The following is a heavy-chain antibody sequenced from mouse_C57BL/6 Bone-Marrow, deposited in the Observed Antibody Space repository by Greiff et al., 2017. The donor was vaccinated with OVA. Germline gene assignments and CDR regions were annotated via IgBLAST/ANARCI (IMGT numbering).Heavy chain of an antibody. J-gene: IGHJ2*01. CDR2: IYPRCGNT. Sequence: VQLQQSGAELARPGASVKLSCKASGYTFTSYGISWVKQRTGQGLEWIGEIYPRCGNTYYNEKFKGKATLTADKSSSTAYMELRSLTSEDSAVYFCAREVTTFDYWGQGTTLTVSS. V-gene: IGHV1-81*01. CDR1: GYTFTSYG. CDR3: AREVTTFDY. D-gene: IGHD2-2*01.